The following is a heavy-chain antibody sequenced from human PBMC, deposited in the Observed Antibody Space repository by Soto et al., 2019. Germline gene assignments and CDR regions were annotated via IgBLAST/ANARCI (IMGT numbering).Heavy chain of an antibody. CDR3: ARVMGVVPAAIRWEAYYYYGMDV. CDR1: GYTFTSYG. D-gene: IGHD2-2*02. V-gene: IGHV1-18*04. CDR2: ISAYNGNT. Sequence: ASVKVSCKASGYTFTSYGISWVRQAPGQGLEWMGWISAYNGNTNYAQKLQGRVTMTTDTSTSTAYMELRSLRSDDTAVYYCARVMGVVPAAIRWEAYYYYGMDVWGQGTTLTVSS. J-gene: IGHJ6*02.